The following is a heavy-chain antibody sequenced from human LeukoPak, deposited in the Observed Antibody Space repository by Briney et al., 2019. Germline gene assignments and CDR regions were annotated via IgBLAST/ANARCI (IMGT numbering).Heavy chain of an antibody. V-gene: IGHV3-23*01. CDR3: AKTRLYCSGTSCYARPHYLDH. J-gene: IGHJ4*02. Sequence: GGSLRLSCAASGFTFSSYTMSWVRQPPAQGLEWVSVITVSVGSTNYADYVKGRFTISRDITQNTLYLQLNRLRAEDKAVYYCAKTRLYCSGTSCYARPHYLDHWGRGTLVTVSS. CDR1: GFTFSSYT. CDR2: ITVSVGST. D-gene: IGHD2-2*01.